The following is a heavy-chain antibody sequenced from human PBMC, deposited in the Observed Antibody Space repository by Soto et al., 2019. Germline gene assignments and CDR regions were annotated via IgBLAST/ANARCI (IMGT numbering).Heavy chain of an antibody. J-gene: IGHJ6*03. V-gene: IGHV3-48*01. CDR3: ARSIVLVPADMAPYYYYMDL. Sequence: PGGSLRLSCAASGFTFSSYSMNWVRQAPGKGLEWDSYISSSSSTIYYADSVKGRFTISRDNAKNSLYLQMNSLRAEDTAVYYCARSIVLVPADMAPYYYYMDLWGKGITVTVSS. CDR1: GFTFSSYS. CDR2: ISSSSSTI. D-gene: IGHD2-2*01.